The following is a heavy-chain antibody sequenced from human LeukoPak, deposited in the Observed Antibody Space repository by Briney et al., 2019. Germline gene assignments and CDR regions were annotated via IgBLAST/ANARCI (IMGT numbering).Heavy chain of an antibody. Sequence: HPGGSLRLSCAASGFTFSSYAMSWVRQAPGKGLEWVAVISYDGTNKYYADSVQGRFTISRDNSKNTLYLQMNSLRAEDTAVYYCARGGGGLVRTFSDYWGQGTLVTVSS. CDR3: ARGGGGLVRTFSDY. CDR2: ISYDGTNK. D-gene: IGHD6-19*01. V-gene: IGHV3-30*04. CDR1: GFTFSSYA. J-gene: IGHJ4*02.